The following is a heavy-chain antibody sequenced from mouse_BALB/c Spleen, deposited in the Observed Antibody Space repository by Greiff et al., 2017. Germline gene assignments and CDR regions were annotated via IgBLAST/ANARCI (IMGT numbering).Heavy chain of an antibody. CDR1: GYSITSDYA. D-gene: IGHD2-10*01. J-gene: IGHJ3*01. Sequence: EVKLVKSGPGLVKPSQSLSLTCTVTGYSITSDYAWNWIRQFPGNKLEWMGYISYSGSTSYNPSLKSRISITRDTSKNQFFLQLNSVTTEDTATYYCATYYGNYVAFFAYWGQGTLVTVSA. CDR2: ISYSGST. CDR3: ATYYGNYVAFFAY. V-gene: IGHV3-2*02.